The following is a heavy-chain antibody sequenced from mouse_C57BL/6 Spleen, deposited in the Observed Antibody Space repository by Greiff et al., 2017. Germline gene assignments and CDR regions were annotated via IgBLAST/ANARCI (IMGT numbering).Heavy chain of an antibody. J-gene: IGHJ2*01. CDR2: INPYNGDT. CDR1: GYSFTGYF. V-gene: IGHV1-20*01. Sequence: EVQLQQSGPELVKPGDSVKISCKASGYSFTGYFMNWVMQSHGKSLEWIGRINPYNGDTFYNQKFKGKATLTVDKSSSTAHMELRSLTSADSAVFYCATAPSSDYWGQGTTLTVSS. CDR3: ATAPSSDY.